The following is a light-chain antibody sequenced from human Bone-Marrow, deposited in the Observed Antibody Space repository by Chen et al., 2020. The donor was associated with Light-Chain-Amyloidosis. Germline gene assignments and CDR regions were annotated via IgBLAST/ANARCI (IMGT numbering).Light chain of an antibody. CDR1: SGSIATNY. V-gene: IGLV6-57*01. Sequence: NFILTQSHSVSDSPGKTVLISCTRRSGSIATNYVQWYQQRPGSSPTTVIDEDDQGPSGVPDRFSGSIDRSSTAASLTSSGVKTEDEADYYCQSYQGSSQGVFGGGTKLTVL. CDR3: QSYQGSSQGV. J-gene: IGLJ3*02. CDR2: EDD.